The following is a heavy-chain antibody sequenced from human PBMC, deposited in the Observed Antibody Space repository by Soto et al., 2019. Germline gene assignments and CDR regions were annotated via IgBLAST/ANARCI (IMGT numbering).Heavy chain of an antibody. D-gene: IGHD6-6*01. CDR2: IIPMFGSP. V-gene: IGHV1-69*01. J-gene: IGHJ5*02. CDR1: GGTFSSDG. CDR3: VRREYSHNWFDP. Sequence: QVRLVQSGAEVRKPGSSVKVSCKASGGTFSSDGITWLRQAPGQGLEWMGGIIPMFGSPHYSENFEGRIKISADESTSTVYMEVRSLESEDTAVYYCVRREYSHNWFDPWGQGTQVTVSS.